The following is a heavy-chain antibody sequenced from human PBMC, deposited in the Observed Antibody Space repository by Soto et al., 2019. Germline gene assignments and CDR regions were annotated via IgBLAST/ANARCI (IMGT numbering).Heavy chain of an antibody. V-gene: IGHV4-59*01. Sequence: SETLSLTCTVSGGSFSSYYWSWIRQPPGKGLEWIGYIYYSGSTNYNPSLKNRVTISVETSKKQFSLMQSYVTAADTAVVYCCGEGGGVTRNDSFDIWGQGTMVTVSS. D-gene: IGHD3-16*01. CDR3: CGEGGGVTRNDSFDI. J-gene: IGHJ3*02. CDR2: IYYSGST. CDR1: GGSFSSYY.